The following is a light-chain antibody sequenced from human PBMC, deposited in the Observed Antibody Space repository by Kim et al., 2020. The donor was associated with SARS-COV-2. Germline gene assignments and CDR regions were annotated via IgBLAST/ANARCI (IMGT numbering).Light chain of an antibody. CDR1: QSVTNNY. V-gene: IGKV3-20*01. CDR3: QQFGSSLYT. Sequence: LSPGERATLSCRASQSVTNNYLAWYQQKPGQAPRLLIYGASSRATGIPDRFSGSGSGTDFTLTISRLEPEDFAVYYCQQFGSSLYTFGQGTKLEIK. J-gene: IGKJ2*01. CDR2: GAS.